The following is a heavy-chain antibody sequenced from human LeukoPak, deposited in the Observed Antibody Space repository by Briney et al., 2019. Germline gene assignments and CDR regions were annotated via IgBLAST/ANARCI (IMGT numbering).Heavy chain of an antibody. V-gene: IGHV3-11*01. CDR2: IRSSGSTT. J-gene: IGHJ4*02. CDR1: GFTFSDYY. CDR3: ARGYSGTYVTY. Sequence: PGGSLRLSCAASGFTFSDYYMSWIRQAPGKGLEWVSSIRSSGSTTYDADSMKGRFTISRDNTKNSLYLQMNSLRAEDTAVYYCARGYSGTYVTYXXXGTPVTVSS. D-gene: IGHD1-26*01.